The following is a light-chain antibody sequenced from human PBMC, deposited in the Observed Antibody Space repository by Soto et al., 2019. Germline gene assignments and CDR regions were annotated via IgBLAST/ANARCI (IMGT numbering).Light chain of an antibody. CDR1: SSDVGGYNY. CDR2: DVS. CDR3: CSCAGIYHLL. Sequence: QSALTQSRSVSGSPGQSVTISCTGTSSDVGGYNYVSWYQQHPGKAPKLMIYDVSKRPSGVPDRFSGSKSGNTDSLTISGLQAEDEADYYCCSCAGIYHLLFGGGTKLTVL. J-gene: IGLJ2*01. V-gene: IGLV2-11*01.